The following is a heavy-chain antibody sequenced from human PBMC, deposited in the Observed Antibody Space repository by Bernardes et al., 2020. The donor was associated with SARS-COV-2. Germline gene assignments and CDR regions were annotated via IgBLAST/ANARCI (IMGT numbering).Heavy chain of an antibody. CDR2: IYHSGST. V-gene: IGHV4-38-2*02. D-gene: IGHD2-15*01. J-gene: IGHJ5*02. Sequence: TLSLTCAVSGYSISSGYYWGWIRQPPGKGLEWIGSIYHSGSTYYNPSLKSRVTISVDTSKNQFSLKLSSVTAADTAVYYCARDGYCSGGSCFPNWFDPWGQGTLVTVSS. CDR3: ARDGYCSGGSCFPNWFDP. CDR1: GYSISSGYY.